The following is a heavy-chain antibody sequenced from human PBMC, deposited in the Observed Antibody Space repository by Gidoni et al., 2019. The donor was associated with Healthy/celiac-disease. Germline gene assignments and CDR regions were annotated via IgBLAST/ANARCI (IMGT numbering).Heavy chain of an antibody. D-gene: IGHD6-19*01. CDR3: ARGGIAVGEGYFDY. CDR1: GFTFSSYA. CDR2: ISYDGSNK. Sequence: QVQLVESGGGVVQPGRSLRLSCAASGFTFSSYAMHLVRQAPGKGLEWVAVISYDGSNKYYADSVKGRFTISRDNSKNTLYLQMNSLRAEDTAVYYCARGGIAVGEGYFDYWGQGTLVTVSS. J-gene: IGHJ4*02. V-gene: IGHV3-30*04.